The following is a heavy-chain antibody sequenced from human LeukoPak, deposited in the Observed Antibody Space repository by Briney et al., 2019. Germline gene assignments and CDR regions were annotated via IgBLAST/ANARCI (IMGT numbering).Heavy chain of an antibody. Sequence: EASVKVSCKASGYTFTSYYMHWVRQAPGQGLEWMGWINPNSGGTNYAQKFQGRVTMTRDTSISTAYMELSRLRSDDTAVYYCARGHCSSTSCYVWVWSYWGQGTLVTVSS. V-gene: IGHV1-2*02. CDR1: GYTFTSYY. CDR2: INPNSGGT. D-gene: IGHD2-2*01. CDR3: ARGHCSSTSCYVWVWSY. J-gene: IGHJ4*02.